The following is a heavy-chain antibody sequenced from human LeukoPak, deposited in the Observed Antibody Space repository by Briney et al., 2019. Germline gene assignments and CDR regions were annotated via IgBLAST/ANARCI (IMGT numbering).Heavy chain of an antibody. V-gene: IGHV1-8*01. CDR2: MNPNSGNT. Sequence: ASVKVSCKASGYTFTSYDINWVRQATGQGLEWMGWMNPNSGNTGYAQKFQGRVTMTRNTSISTAYMELSSLRSEDTAVYYCARGIRRGAKTPGGYWGQGTLVTVSS. CDR1: GYTFTSYD. D-gene: IGHD3-10*01. CDR3: ARGIRRGAKTPGGY. J-gene: IGHJ4*02.